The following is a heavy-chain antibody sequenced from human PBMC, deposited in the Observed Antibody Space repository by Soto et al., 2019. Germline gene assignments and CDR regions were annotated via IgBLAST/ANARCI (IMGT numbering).Heavy chain of an antibody. V-gene: IGHV1-46*01. J-gene: IGHJ4*02. CDR3: AKDGIQLWPRYYFDF. D-gene: IGHD5-18*01. CDR1: GYSFTNYS. CDR2: INPTSGST. Sequence: HVQLVQSEAEVKKSGASVQVSCKASGYSFTNYSMHWVRQVPGQGPEWMGKINPTSGSTSYAQKFKDKVTITRDMSSNTLYIQLSSLTSEDTAVYYCAKDGIQLWPRYYFDFWGQGTLVIVSS.